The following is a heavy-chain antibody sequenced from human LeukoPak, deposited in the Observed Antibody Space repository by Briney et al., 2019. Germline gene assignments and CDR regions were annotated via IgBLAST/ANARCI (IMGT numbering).Heavy chain of an antibody. CDR3: AKGDYYDLDY. Sequence: PGWSLRLSCAASGFTFKNYGMHWVRQAPGKGLEWVAVIWYDGSNKFYGDSVKGRFSISRENSKNTLYLQMNNLRVEDTAVYYCAKGDYYDLDYWGQGTLVTVSS. D-gene: IGHD3-22*01. J-gene: IGHJ4*02. CDR1: GFTFKNYG. V-gene: IGHV3-33*06. CDR2: IWYDGSNK.